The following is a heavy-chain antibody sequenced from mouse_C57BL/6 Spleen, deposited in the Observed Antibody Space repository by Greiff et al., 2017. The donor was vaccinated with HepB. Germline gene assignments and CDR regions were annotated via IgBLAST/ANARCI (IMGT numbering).Heavy chain of an antibody. J-gene: IGHJ2*01. CDR1: GYTFTSYD. Sequence: VKLQQSGPELVKPGASVKLSCKASGYTFTSYDINWVKQRPGQGLEWIGWIYPRDGSTKYNEKFKGKATLTVDTSSSTAYMELHSLTSEDSAVYFCARWITTVVSYFDYWGQGTTLTVSS. V-gene: IGHV1-85*01. CDR3: ARWITTVVSYFDY. CDR2: IYPRDGST. D-gene: IGHD1-1*01.